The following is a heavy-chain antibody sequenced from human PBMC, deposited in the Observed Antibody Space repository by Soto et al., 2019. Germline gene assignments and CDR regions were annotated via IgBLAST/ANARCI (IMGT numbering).Heavy chain of an antibody. Sequence: GPTLVNPTQTLTLTCTFSGFSLSTNGMCVSWIRQPPGKALEWLALVDWDDDKFYSISLRTRLTISRDTSKNQVVLTMTDMDPVDTATYYCARTPLTTGWSVDYWGQGTLVTVSS. CDR3: ARTPLTTGWSVDY. V-gene: IGHV2-70*01. J-gene: IGHJ4*02. CDR1: GFSLSTNGMC. CDR2: VDWDDDK. D-gene: IGHD6-19*01.